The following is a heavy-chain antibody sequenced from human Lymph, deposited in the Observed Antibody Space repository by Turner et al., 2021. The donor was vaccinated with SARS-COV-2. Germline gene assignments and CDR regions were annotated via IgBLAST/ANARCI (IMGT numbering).Heavy chain of an antibody. Sequence: EVQLVESGGGVVQPGGSLRLSCAASGCTFDDYAMHWVRQAPGKGLECVSLISGDGGGTYYADSVKGRFTISRDNSKNSLSLQMNSLRAEDTALYYCAKDPGYCSGGSCYSRTYFDFWGQGTLVTVSA. CDR1: GCTFDDYA. CDR2: ISGDGGGT. D-gene: IGHD2-15*01. J-gene: IGHJ4*02. V-gene: IGHV3-43*02. CDR3: AKDPGYCSGGSCYSRTYFDF.